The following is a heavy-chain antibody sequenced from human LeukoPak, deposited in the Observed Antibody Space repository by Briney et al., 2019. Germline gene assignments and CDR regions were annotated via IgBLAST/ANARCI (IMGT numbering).Heavy chain of an antibody. CDR2: IYTSGST. V-gene: IGHV4-4*07. Sequence: SETLSPTCTVSGGSISSYYWSWIRQPAGKGLEWIGRIYTSGSTNYNPSLKSRVTMSVDTSKNQFSLKLSSVTAADTAVYYCAREYTGYSSSWYIDYWGQGTLVTVSS. CDR1: GGSISSYY. D-gene: IGHD6-13*01. J-gene: IGHJ4*02. CDR3: AREYTGYSSSWYIDY.